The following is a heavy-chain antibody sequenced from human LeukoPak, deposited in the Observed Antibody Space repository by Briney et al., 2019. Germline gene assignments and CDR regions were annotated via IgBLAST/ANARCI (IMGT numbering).Heavy chain of an antibody. CDR3: TRVLSDSSSAKFDY. J-gene: IGHJ4*02. CDR2: IRSKANSYAT. CDR1: GFIFSGSA. D-gene: IGHD6-13*01. Sequence: PGRSLKLSCAASGFIFSGSAMHWVRQASGKGLEWVGRIRSKANSYATAYAASVKGRFTISRDDSKNTAYLQMNSLKTEDTAVCYCTRVLSDSSSAKFDYWGQGTLVTVSS. V-gene: IGHV3-73*01.